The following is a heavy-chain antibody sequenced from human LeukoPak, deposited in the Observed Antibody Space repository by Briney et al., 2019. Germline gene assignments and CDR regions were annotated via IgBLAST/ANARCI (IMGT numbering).Heavy chain of an antibody. V-gene: IGHV3-53*01. D-gene: IGHD7-27*01. J-gene: IGHJ4*02. CDR1: GFSVTTTY. CDR3: ARASWGYEFDY. Sequence: GGSLRLSCAASGFSVTTTYMSWVRQAPGKGLEWVPGIYSRGSTYYADSVKGRFTISRDNSNNTVSPQMDSLRAEDTAVYYCARASWGYEFDYWGQGNLVTVSS. CDR2: IYSRGST.